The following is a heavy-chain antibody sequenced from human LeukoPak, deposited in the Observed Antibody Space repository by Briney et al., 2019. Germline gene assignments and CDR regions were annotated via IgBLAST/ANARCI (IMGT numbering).Heavy chain of an antibody. Sequence: PSETLSLTCTVSGGSISSYYWSGIRQPPGKGLEGIGYIYYSGSTNYNPSLKRRVTISVDTSKNQFSLQLSSVTAAHTAVYYCARTIYPDGTTVTTSNYYYGMDVWGQGTTVTVPS. D-gene: IGHD4-17*01. CDR2: IYYSGST. J-gene: IGHJ6*02. CDR1: GGSISSYY. CDR3: ARTIYPDGTTVTTSNYYYGMDV. V-gene: IGHV4-59*01.